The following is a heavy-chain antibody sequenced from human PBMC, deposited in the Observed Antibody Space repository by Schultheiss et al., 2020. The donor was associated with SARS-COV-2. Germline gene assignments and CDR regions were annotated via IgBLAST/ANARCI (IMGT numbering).Heavy chain of an antibody. Sequence: GGSLRLSCAASGFTFSSYSMNWVRQAPGKGLEWVSYISSSSSYTNYADSVKGRFTISRDNAKNSLYLQMNSLRAEDTAVYYCARAAYRDYQPLLFPFDYWGQGTLVTVSS. CDR3: ARAAYRDYQPLLFPFDY. D-gene: IGHD2-21*02. J-gene: IGHJ4*02. CDR1: GFTFSSYS. CDR2: ISSSSSYT. V-gene: IGHV3-21*05.